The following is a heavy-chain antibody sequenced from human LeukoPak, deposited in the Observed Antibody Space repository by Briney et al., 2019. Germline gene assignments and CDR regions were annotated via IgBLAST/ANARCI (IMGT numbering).Heavy chain of an antibody. CDR2: ISGSGGST. J-gene: IGHJ4*02. CDR3: AKLVGYSYGYFDY. Sequence: GVSLRRSCAGSGFTCSIYAMSCLRRAPVKGLECVSAISGSGGSTYYADSVKGRFTISRDNSKNTLYLQMNSLRAEDTAVYYCAKLVGYSYGYFDYWGQGTLVTVSS. D-gene: IGHD5-18*01. V-gene: IGHV3-23*01. CDR1: GFTCSIYA.